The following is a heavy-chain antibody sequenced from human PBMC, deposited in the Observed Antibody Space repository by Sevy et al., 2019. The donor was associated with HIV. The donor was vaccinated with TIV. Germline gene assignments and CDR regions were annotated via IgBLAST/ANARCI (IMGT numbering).Heavy chain of an antibody. CDR3: AREALRSSWYSASYYFDY. V-gene: IGHV3-33*01. CDR2: IWYDGSNK. Sequence: GGSLRLSCAASGFTFSSYGMHWVRQAPGKGLEWVAVIWYDGSNKYYADSVKGRFTISRDNSKNTLNLQMNSLRAEDTAVYYCAREALRSSWYSASYYFDYWGQGTLVTVSS. D-gene: IGHD6-13*01. CDR1: GFTFSSYG. J-gene: IGHJ4*02.